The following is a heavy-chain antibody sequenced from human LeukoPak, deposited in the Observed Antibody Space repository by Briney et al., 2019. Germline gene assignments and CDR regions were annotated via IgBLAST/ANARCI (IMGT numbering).Heavy chain of an antibody. Sequence: SGGSLRLSCATSGFTFSSYAMSWVRHAPGKGLEWLSGIGASGGSTYYADSVKGRFTISRDNSKNTLYLQMNSLRTEDTAVYYCAKAEGYDILTGLDYWGQGTLVTVSS. D-gene: IGHD3-9*01. CDR2: IGASGGST. CDR3: AKAEGYDILTGLDY. CDR1: GFTFSSYA. J-gene: IGHJ4*02. V-gene: IGHV3-23*01.